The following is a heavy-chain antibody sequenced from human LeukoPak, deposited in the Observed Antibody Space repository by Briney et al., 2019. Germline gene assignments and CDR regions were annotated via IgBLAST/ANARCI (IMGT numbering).Heavy chain of an antibody. J-gene: IGHJ4*02. V-gene: IGHV1-18*01. CDR3: ASALDYGDEFDY. CDR2: ISAYNGNT. Sequence: ASVKVSCKASGYTFTSYGISWVRQAPGQGLEWMGWISAYNGNTNYAQKLQGRVTMTTDPSTSTAYMELRSLRSDDTAVYYCASALDYGDEFDYWGQGTLVTVSS. D-gene: IGHD4-17*01. CDR1: GYTFTSYG.